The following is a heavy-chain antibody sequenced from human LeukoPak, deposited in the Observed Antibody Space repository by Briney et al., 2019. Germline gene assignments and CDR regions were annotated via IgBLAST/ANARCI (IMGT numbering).Heavy chain of an antibody. Sequence: GGPLRLSCAASGFTFAPSWMTWIRQAPGKGLEWVANMNYDGSNTYYVESVRGRFTISRDNVKNSLYLQMSSLRVEDTAIYYCARDPGFAAVDYWGQGTLVTVSS. CDR1: GFTFAPSW. J-gene: IGHJ4*02. V-gene: IGHV3-7*01. CDR3: ARDPGFAAVDY. CDR2: MNYDGSNT.